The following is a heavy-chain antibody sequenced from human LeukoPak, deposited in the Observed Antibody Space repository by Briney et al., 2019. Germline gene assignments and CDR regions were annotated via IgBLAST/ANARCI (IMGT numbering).Heavy chain of an antibody. V-gene: IGHV3-30*18. CDR3: AKGISGWYDAFDI. D-gene: IGHD6-19*01. CDR2: ISYDGSNK. CDR1: GFTFSSYG. Sequence: PGGSLRLSSAASGFTFSSYGMHWVRQAPGKGLEWVAVISYDGSNKYYADSVKGRFTISRDNSKNTLYLQMNSLRAEDTAVYYCAKGISGWYDAFDIWGRGTMVTVSS. J-gene: IGHJ3*02.